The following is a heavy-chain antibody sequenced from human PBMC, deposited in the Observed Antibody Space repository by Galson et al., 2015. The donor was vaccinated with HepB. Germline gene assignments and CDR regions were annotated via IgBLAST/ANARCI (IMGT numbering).Heavy chain of an antibody. CDR2: INPRDAKT. CDR1: GYTFNTHH. CDR3: TRGTLGGIGTDF. J-gene: IGHJ4*02. D-gene: IGHD3-16*01. Sequence: SVKVSCKASGYTFNTHHIHWVRQAPGQGLHWMGIINPRDAKTTYEQNFQGRINMTTDTSTSTVYMELNSLTSEDTAVYFCTRGTLGGIGTDFWGQGTLVTVSS. V-gene: IGHV1-46*02.